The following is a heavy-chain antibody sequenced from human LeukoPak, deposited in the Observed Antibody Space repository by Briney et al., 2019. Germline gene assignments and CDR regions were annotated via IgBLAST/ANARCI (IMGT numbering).Heavy chain of an antibody. CDR1: GYSFTNYW. CDR2: IYPDDSDT. D-gene: IGHD5-24*01. Sequence: GESLKISCKGSGYSFTNYWIGWVRQMPGKGLEWMGIIYPDDSDTRQSPSFQGQVTMSADKSISTAYLQWSSLEASDTATYYCARLAKARRDGYNFGFDSWGQGTLVTVS. CDR3: ARLAKARRDGYNFGFDS. J-gene: IGHJ4*02. V-gene: IGHV5-51*01.